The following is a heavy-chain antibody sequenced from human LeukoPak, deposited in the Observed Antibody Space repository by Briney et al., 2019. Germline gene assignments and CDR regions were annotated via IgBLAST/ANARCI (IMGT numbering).Heavy chain of an antibody. CDR1: GGSISSYY. D-gene: IGHD2-21*02. Sequence: SETLSLTCTVSGGSISSYYWSWIRQPPGKGLEWIGDIYYSGSTNYNPSLKSRVTISVDTSKNQFSLRLSSVTAADTAVYYCARLTNLLVTASFDYWGQGTLVTVSS. J-gene: IGHJ4*02. CDR2: IYYSGST. V-gene: IGHV4-59*08. CDR3: ARLTNLLVTASFDY.